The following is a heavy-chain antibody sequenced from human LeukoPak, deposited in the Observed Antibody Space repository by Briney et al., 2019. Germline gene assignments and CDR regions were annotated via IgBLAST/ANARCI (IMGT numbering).Heavy chain of an antibody. V-gene: IGHV4-61*02. CDR3: ARESPYSGYDPLAIY. D-gene: IGHD5-12*01. Sequence: PSQTLSLTCTVSGGSISSGSYYWSWIRQPAGKGLEWIGRIYTSGSTNYNPSLKSRVTISVDTSKNQFSLKLSSVTAADTAVYYCARESPYSGYDPLAIYWGQGTLVTVSS. J-gene: IGHJ4*02. CDR2: IYTSGST. CDR1: GGSISSGSYY.